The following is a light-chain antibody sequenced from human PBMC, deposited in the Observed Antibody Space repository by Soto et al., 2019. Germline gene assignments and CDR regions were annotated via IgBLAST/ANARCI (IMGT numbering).Light chain of an antibody. CDR3: QQYGSSTWT. Sequence: EIVLTQSPGTLSLSPGEIATLSCRASQRVSSSYLAWSHQKPGQAPRLLIYGASSRATGIPDRFSGSGSGTDFTLTISRLEPEDFAVYYCQQYGSSTWTFGQGTKGEIK. V-gene: IGKV3-20*01. J-gene: IGKJ1*01. CDR1: QRVSSSY. CDR2: GAS.